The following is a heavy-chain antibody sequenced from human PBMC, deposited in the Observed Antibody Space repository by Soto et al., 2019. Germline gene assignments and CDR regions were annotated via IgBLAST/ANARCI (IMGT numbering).Heavy chain of an antibody. CDR1: GGSISDYY. D-gene: IGHD3-3*01. CDR2: SSYGGIT. Sequence: QVQLQESGPGLVKPSETLSLTCSVSGGSISDYYWSWIRQSPEKGLEYIAYSSYGGITNLNGALNGRVTMSIDTSKNQFSLKATSLTAADTAVYYYARARKATYITGGFDSWGQGTLVTVSS. V-gene: IGHV4-59*01. J-gene: IGHJ4*02. CDR3: ARARKATYITGGFDS.